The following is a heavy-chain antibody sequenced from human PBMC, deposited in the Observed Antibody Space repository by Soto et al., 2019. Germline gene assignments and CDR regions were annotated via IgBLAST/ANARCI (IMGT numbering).Heavy chain of an antibody. CDR1: GLTFRSVW. D-gene: IGHD4-4*01. Sequence: PGGSLRLSCAVSGLTFRSVWMSWVRQAPGEGLERVATINPDGSTTDHVDSVKGRFTVSRDNARNSLYLQMDSLRVEDTAVYFCARDRAYSSFDYWGQGTPVTVSS. J-gene: IGHJ4*02. CDR3: ARDRAYSSFDY. CDR2: INPDGSTT. V-gene: IGHV3-7*03.